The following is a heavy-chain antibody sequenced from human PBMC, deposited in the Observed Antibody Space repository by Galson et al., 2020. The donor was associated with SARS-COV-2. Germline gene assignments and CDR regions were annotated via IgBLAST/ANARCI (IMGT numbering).Heavy chain of an antibody. J-gene: IGHJ4*02. D-gene: IGHD6-6*01. CDR1: GGSVSTGNW. Sequence: SETLSLTCAVSGGSVSTGNWWTWVRQAPGKGLEWIGEIYHSGSTNYKPSLNSRVTILVDKSKNQISLKLTSVTAADTATYYCATSIGRNMGGFDFWGQGTLAIVSS. V-gene: IGHV4-4*02. CDR3: ATSIGRNMGGFDF. CDR2: IYHSGST.